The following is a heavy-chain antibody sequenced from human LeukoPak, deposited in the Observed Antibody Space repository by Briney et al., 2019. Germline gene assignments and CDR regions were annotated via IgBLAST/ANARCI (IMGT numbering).Heavy chain of an antibody. CDR3: ARAGLREPSDY. Sequence: PSETLSLTCTVSGGSISSGSYYWSWIRQPAGKGLEWIGRIYTSGSTNYTPSLKSRVTISVDTSKNQFSLKLSPVTAAYTAVYYCARAGLREPSDYWGQGTLVTVSS. D-gene: IGHD1-26*01. CDR2: IYTSGST. V-gene: IGHV4-61*02. J-gene: IGHJ4*02. CDR1: GGSISSGSYY.